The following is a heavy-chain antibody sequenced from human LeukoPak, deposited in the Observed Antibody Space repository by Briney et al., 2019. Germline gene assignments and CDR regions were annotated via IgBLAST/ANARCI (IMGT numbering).Heavy chain of an antibody. Sequence: SETLSLTCSVSGGSISTSSYYWGWIRQPPGKGLEWIGSIYYGGSTNYNPSLKSRVTISVDTSKNQFSLKLSSVTAADTAVYYCARDLLEPGYSYGLDAFDIWGQGTMVTVSS. CDR2: IYYGGST. V-gene: IGHV4-39*07. CDR1: GGSISTSSYY. J-gene: IGHJ3*02. D-gene: IGHD5-18*01. CDR3: ARDLLEPGYSYGLDAFDI.